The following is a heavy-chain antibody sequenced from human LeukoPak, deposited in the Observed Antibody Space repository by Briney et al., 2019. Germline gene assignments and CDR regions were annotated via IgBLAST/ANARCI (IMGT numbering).Heavy chain of an antibody. CDR1: GYTFTGYY. Sequence: ASVKVSCKASGYTFTGYYMHWVRQAPGQGLEWMGWINPNSGGTNYAQKFQGRVTMTRDTSISTAYMELSRLGSDDTAAYYCARDPGGTGTITGDDYWGQGTLVTVSS. J-gene: IGHJ4*02. V-gene: IGHV1-2*02. D-gene: IGHD1-1*01. CDR2: INPNSGGT. CDR3: ARDPGGTGTITGDDY.